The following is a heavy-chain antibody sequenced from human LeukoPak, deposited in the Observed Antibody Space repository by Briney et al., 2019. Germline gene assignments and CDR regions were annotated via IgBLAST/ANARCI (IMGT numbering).Heavy chain of an antibody. Sequence: PGGSLRLSCAASGFTFSSYWMSWVRQAPGKGLEWVANIKQDGSEKNYVDSVKGRFTIYRDNAKNSLYLQMNSLRAEDTAVYYCVRAGGSSWADYWGQGTLDTVSS. V-gene: IGHV3-7*01. CDR2: IKQDGSEK. CDR1: GFTFSSYW. J-gene: IGHJ4*02. CDR3: VRAGGSSWADY. D-gene: IGHD6-13*01.